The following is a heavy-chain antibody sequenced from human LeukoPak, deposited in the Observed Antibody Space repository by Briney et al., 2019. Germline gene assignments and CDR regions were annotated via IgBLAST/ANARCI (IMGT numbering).Heavy chain of an antibody. CDR3: VRQPPGVYDTTQNWFDP. CDR2: IAPSDSYT. Sequence: GESLKISCKVSGYSFPSYWITWVRQVPGKGLEWMGRIAPSDSYTNYNPSFEGRVTMSVEKSITTVYLRWSSLKASDTAMYYCVRQPPGVYDTTQNWFDPWGQGTLVTVSS. CDR1: GYSFPSYW. J-gene: IGHJ5*02. D-gene: IGHD3-22*01. V-gene: IGHV5-10-1*01.